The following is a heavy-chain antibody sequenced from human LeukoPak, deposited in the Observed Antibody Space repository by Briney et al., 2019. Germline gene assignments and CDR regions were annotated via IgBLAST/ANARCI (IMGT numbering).Heavy chain of an antibody. D-gene: IGHD2-21*01. V-gene: IGHV3-23*01. CDR3: VVVSYCAVDCYDY. J-gene: IGHJ4*02. CDR1: GFTFTNYA. Sequence: PGGSLRLSCAACGFTFTNYAMSWVRQAPGKGLEWVSAISCSGGRTYYADSVRGRFTISRDNSKNTVYVQMSSLRAEDTAVYFCVVVSYCAVDCYDYWGQGTLVTVSS. CDR2: ISCSGGRT.